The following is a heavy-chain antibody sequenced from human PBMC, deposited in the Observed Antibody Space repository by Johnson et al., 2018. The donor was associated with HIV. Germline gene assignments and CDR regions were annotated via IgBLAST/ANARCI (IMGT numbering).Heavy chain of an antibody. CDR2: ISYGGNKQ. CDR1: GFTFSSYA. V-gene: IGHV3-30-3*01. Sequence: QVQLVESGGGVVQPGRSLRLSCAASGFTFSSYAMHWVRQPPGKGLEWVAVISYGGNKQYYVDSVEGRFTISRDNSKDTLYLQMNNLTIEDTAVYYCARAQLLADDAFNNWGQGTMVTVSS. D-gene: IGHD6-6*01. J-gene: IGHJ3*02. CDR3: ARAQLLADDAFNN.